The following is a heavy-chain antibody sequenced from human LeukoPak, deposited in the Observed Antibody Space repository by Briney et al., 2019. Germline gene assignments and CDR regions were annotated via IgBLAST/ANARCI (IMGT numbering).Heavy chain of an antibody. CDR2: VRYDGSNK. Sequence: GGSLRLSCSASGFTFSHYGMHWVRQAPGKGLQWVAFVRYDGSNKYYADSVKGRFTISRDNSKNTLYLQMNSLRAEDTAVYYCAKPYSSGWYGYFEYWGQGTLVTVSS. CDR3: AKPYSSGWYGYFEY. D-gene: IGHD6-19*01. J-gene: IGHJ4*02. CDR1: GFTFSHYG. V-gene: IGHV3-30*02.